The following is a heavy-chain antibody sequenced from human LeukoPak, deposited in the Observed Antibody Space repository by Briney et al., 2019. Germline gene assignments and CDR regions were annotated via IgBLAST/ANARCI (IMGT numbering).Heavy chain of an antibody. CDR2: ISSSSSYI. CDR3: ARESESSGWVKYFDY. V-gene: IGHV3-21*01. CDR1: GFTFSSYS. Sequence: PGGSLRLSCAASGFTFSSYSMNWVRQAPGKGLEWVSSISSSSSYIYYADSVKGRFTISRDNAKNSLYLQMNSLRAEDTAVYYCARESESSGWVKYFDYWGQGTLATVSS. J-gene: IGHJ4*02. D-gene: IGHD6-19*01.